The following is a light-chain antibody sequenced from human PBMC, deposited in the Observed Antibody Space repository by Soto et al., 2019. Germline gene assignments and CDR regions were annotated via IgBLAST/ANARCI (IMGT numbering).Light chain of an antibody. V-gene: IGLV2-14*01. CDR3: CSYTITSTFV. J-gene: IGLJ2*01. CDR1: SSDVGGYNY. Sequence: QSALTQPASVSGSPGQSITISCTGTSSDVGGYNYVSWYQQHPGKVPKPMIYEVFRRPSGISNRFSGSKSGNTASLTISGLQAEDEADYYCCSYTITSTFVFGGGTKLTVL. CDR2: EVF.